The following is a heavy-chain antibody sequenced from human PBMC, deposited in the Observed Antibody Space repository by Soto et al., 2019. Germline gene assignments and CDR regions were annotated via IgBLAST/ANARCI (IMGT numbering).Heavy chain of an antibody. V-gene: IGHV4-31*03. CDR1: GGSISSGGYY. D-gene: IGHD6-13*01. J-gene: IGHJ3*02. CDR2: IYYRGAT. CDR3: ARDRRQHLEPVSFDI. Sequence: QVQLQESGPGLVKPSQTLSLTCTVSGGSISSGGYYWSWIRQHPGKGLEWIGGIYYRGATYYTPSLKSRVTISVDTSKNQFSLKLRSVTAANTAVYYCARDRRQHLEPVSFDIWGQGTMVTVSS.